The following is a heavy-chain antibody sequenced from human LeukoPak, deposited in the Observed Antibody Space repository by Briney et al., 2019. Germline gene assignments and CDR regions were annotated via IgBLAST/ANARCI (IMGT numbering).Heavy chain of an antibody. J-gene: IGHJ4*02. Sequence: ASVKVSCKASGYTFTGYYMHWVRQAPGQGLEWMGWINPNSGGTNYAQKFQGRVTMTRDTSISTAYLQWSSLKASDTAMYYCARRGRSSNYFDYWGQGTLVTVSS. D-gene: IGHD6-6*01. CDR3: ARRGRSSNYFDY. V-gene: IGHV1-2*02. CDR1: GYTFTGYY. CDR2: INPNSGGT.